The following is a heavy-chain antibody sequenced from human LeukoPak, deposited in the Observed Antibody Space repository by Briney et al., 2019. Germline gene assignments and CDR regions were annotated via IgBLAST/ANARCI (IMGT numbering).Heavy chain of an antibody. CDR2: IYYSGST. Sequence: SETLSLTCTVSGGSISSGDYYWSWIRQPPGKGLEWIGYIYYSGSTYYNPSLKSRVTISVDTSKNQFSLKLSSVTAADTAVYYCARARMYSSTWSEFDYWGQGTLVTVSS. D-gene: IGHD6-13*01. CDR1: GGSISSGDYY. J-gene: IGHJ4*02. CDR3: ARARMYSSTWSEFDY. V-gene: IGHV4-30-4*02.